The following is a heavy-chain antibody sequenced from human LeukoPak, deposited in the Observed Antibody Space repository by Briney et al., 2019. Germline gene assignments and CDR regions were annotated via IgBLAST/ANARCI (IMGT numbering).Heavy chain of an antibody. Sequence: SETLPLTYTLSGHSISNYYGSWIRQSPGKGLEWIGYIYPSGSTNYNTALKSRVTISVDTSMHQSSLKLTSVCAADTAVYYCAGEDSNDMSGYPTRSFDHWGQGTLVIVSS. J-gene: IGHJ4*02. V-gene: IGHV4-4*09. D-gene: IGHD3-22*01. CDR1: GHSISNYY. CDR3: AGEDSNDMSGYPTRSFDH. CDR2: IYPSGST.